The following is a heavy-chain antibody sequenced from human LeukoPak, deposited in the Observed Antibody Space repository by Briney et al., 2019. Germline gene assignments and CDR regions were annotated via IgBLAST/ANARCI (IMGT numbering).Heavy chain of an antibody. D-gene: IGHD1-14*01. CDR1: GYTFTGYY. CDR2: INPNSGGT. Sequence: GSVTVSCKASGYTFTGYYLHWVRQAPGEGLEWMGWINPNSGGTNYAQKFQGRVIMTRDTSTSTAYMELSRLRSDDTAVYYCARVPALARDYWGQGTLVTVSS. CDR3: ARVPALARDY. J-gene: IGHJ4*02. V-gene: IGHV1-2*02.